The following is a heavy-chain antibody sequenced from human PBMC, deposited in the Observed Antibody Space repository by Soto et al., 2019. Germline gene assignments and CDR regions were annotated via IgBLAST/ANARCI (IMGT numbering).Heavy chain of an antibody. D-gene: IGHD3-10*01. CDR1: GGSISSYY. CDR2: IYYSGST. Sequence: SETLSLTCTVSGGSISSYYWSWIRQPPGKGLEWIGYIYYSGSTNYNPSLKSRVTISVDTSKNQFSLKLSSVTAADTAVYYCARGGLGSGSYYNSYYYYYMDVWGKGTTVTGSS. CDR3: ARGGLGSGSYYNSYYYYYMDV. V-gene: IGHV4-59*01. J-gene: IGHJ6*03.